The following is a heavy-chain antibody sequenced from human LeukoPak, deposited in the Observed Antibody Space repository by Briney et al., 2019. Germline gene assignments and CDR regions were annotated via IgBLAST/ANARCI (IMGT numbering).Heavy chain of an antibody. J-gene: IGHJ2*01. CDR1: GYTFTGYY. V-gene: IGHV1-2*02. CDR2: INPNSGGT. CDR3: ARDRSGSLYWYFDL. Sequence: GASVKVSCKASGYTFTGYYMHWVRQAPGQGLEWMGWINPNSGGTNYAQKFQGRVTMTRDTSISTAYMELSRLRSDDTAVYYCARDRSGSLYWYFDLWGRGTLVTVSS. D-gene: IGHD5-12*01.